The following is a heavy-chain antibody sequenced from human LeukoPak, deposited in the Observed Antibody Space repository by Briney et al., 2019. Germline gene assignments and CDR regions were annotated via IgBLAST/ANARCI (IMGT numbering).Heavy chain of an antibody. Sequence: SETLSLTCTVSGGSISSGGYYWSWIRQHPGKGLEWIGYIYYSGSTYYNPSLKSRVTISVDTSKNKFSLKLSSVTAADTAVYYCARGGPTMIVVVEGWFDPWGQGTLVTVSS. J-gene: IGHJ5*02. CDR1: GGSISSGGYY. CDR2: IYYSGST. V-gene: IGHV4-31*03. CDR3: ARGGPTMIVVVEGWFDP. D-gene: IGHD3-22*01.